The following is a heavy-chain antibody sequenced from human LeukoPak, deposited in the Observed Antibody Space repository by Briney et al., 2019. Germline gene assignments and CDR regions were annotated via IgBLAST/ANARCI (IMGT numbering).Heavy chain of an antibody. D-gene: IGHD3-22*01. CDR1: GFTFSSYN. J-gene: IGHJ4*02. V-gene: IGHV3-23*01. CDR2: ISSNGGST. CDR3: AKVRGYPYLFDY. Sequence: PGGSLRLSCAASGFTFSSYNMNWVRQAPGKGLEWVSGISSNGGSTYYADSVKGRFTISRDNSKNTLHLQMNSLRAEDAAVYYCAKVRGYPYLFDYLGQGTLVTVSS.